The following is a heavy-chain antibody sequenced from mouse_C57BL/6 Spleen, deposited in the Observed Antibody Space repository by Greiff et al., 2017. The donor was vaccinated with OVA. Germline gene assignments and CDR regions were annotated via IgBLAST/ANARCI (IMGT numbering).Heavy chain of an antibody. CDR3: ARSLDFDY. CDR2: ISYDGSN. CDR1: GYSITSGYY. J-gene: IGHJ2*01. Sequence: VQLKESGPGLVKPSQSLSLTCSVTGYSITSGYYWNWIRQFPGNKLEWMRYISYDGSNNYNPSLKNRISITRDTSKNQFFLKLNSVTTEDTATYYCARSLDFDYWGQGTTLTVSS. V-gene: IGHV3-6*01.